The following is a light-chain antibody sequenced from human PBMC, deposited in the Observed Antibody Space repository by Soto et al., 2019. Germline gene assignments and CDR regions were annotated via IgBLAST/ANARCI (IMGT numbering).Light chain of an antibody. CDR2: GAS. Sequence: EIVMTQSPATLSVSPGERATLSCRASQSVSSTLAWYQQKPGQAPRLLIYGASTRATGVPVRLSGSGSGTEFTLTISSLQSEDFGVYYCQQYYKWPLTFGQGTRLEIK. CDR1: QSVSST. CDR3: QQYYKWPLT. V-gene: IGKV3-15*01. J-gene: IGKJ5*01.